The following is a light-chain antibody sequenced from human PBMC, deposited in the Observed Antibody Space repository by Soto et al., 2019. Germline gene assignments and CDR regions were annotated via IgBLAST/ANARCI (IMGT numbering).Light chain of an antibody. J-gene: IGLJ1*01. CDR1: SSDMGSCHH. V-gene: IGLV2-14*01. CDR3: ISYTVSMSYV. CDR2: SVS. Sequence: QYVLTQPASVSGSPGKSITISCSASSSDMGSCHHVAWFRQFPGKTPKLVIYSVSDRPSGVSYRFSGSKSGNTASLTISGLQSDDEADYYCISYTVSMSYVLGTGTKVTV.